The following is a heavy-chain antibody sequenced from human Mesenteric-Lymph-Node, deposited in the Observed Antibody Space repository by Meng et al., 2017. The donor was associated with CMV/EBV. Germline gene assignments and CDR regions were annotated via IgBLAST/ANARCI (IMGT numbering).Heavy chain of an antibody. V-gene: IGHV3-7*01. CDR2: IKPDGSEK. CDR1: GFTVSSNY. Sequence: GGSLRLSCAASGFTVSSNYMSWVRQAPGKGLEWVANIKPDGSEKYYVDSVRGRFTISRDNAKNSLYLQMNSLRAEDTAVYYCAKDLQTGDGFDYWGQGTLVTVSS. D-gene: IGHD7-27*01. J-gene: IGHJ4*02. CDR3: AKDLQTGDGFDY.